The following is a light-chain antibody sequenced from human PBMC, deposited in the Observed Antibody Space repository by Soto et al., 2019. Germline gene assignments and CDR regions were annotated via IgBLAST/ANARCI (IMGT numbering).Light chain of an antibody. CDR1: SSDVGGYNY. CDR3: SSYTSRSTLV. J-gene: IGLJ1*01. CDR2: EVT. V-gene: IGLV2-14*01. Sequence: QSALTQPASVSGSPGQSITISCTGTSSDVGGYNYVSWYQQHPGKAPKLMIYEVTNRPSGVSNRFSGSKSGNTVSLTISGLQAKDEADYYCSSYTSRSTLVFGTGTKVTVL.